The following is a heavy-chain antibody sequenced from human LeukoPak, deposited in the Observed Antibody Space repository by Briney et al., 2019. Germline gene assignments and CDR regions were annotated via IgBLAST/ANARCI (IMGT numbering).Heavy chain of an antibody. J-gene: IGHJ4*02. V-gene: IGHV1-8*02. CDR2: MSPNSGNT. CDR1: GYTFTGYY. CDR3: ARDQSRGYGFDY. D-gene: IGHD5-12*01. Sequence: ASVKVSCKASGYTFTGYYVHWVRQAPGQGLEWMGWMSPNSGNTGYAQKFQGRITMTKNTSISTAYMELSSLRSEDTAVYYCARDQSRGYGFDYWGQGTLVTVSS.